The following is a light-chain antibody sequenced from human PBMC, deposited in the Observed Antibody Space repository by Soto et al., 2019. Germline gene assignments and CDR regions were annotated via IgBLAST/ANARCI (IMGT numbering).Light chain of an antibody. CDR1: QSISDS. CDR2: DTS. Sequence: DIQMTQSPSTLSSSLGDRVTIACRASQSISDSLAWYQQRPGKAPYLLISDTSSLERGVPSRFSGSGSGTEFTLTISRMQNDDFATYYCQQYNDYSRTFGQGTKVDIK. V-gene: IGKV1-5*01. CDR3: QQYNDYSRT. J-gene: IGKJ1*01.